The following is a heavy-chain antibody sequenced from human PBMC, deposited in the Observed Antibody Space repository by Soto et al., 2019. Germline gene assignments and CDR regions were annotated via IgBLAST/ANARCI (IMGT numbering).Heavy chain of an antibody. CDR3: ERRNFDIVVVTAAGDGYYGMDV. Sequence: GESLKISCKGSGYSFTSYWISWVRQMPGKGLEWMGRIDPSDSYTNYSPSFQGHVTISADKSISTAYLQWSSLKASDTAMYYCERRNFDIVVVTAAGDGYYGMDVWGQGNTVTVSS. CDR1: GYSFTSYW. CDR2: IDPSDSYT. V-gene: IGHV5-10-1*01. J-gene: IGHJ6*02. D-gene: IGHD2-2*01.